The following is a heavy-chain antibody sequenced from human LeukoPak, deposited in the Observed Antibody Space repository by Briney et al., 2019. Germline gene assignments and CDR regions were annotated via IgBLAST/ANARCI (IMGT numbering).Heavy chain of an antibody. V-gene: IGHV4-34*01. J-gene: IGHJ4*02. CDR3: ARVRDGDYIDY. D-gene: IGHD4-17*01. CDR2: TNHSGST. CDR1: GGSFSGYY. Sequence: SETLSLTCAVHGGSFSGYYWSWIRQPPGKGLEWIGETNHSGSTNYNPSLKSRVTISVDTSKNQFSLKLSSVTAADTAVYYCARVRDGDYIDYWGQGTLVTVSS.